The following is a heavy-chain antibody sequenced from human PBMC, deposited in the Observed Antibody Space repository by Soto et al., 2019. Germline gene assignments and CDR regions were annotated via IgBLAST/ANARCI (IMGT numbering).Heavy chain of an antibody. CDR1: GYTFTSYG. V-gene: IGHV1-18*01. CDR3: AGEGDYYDSSGYDFDS. D-gene: IGHD3-22*01. J-gene: IGHJ4*02. Sequence: ASVKVSCKASGYTFTSYGISWVRQAPGQGREWMGWISAYNGNKNYAQKLQGRVTMTTDTSTSTAYMELRSLRSDDTAVYYCAGEGDYYDSSGYDFDSCGQGTLVTVSS. CDR2: ISAYNGNK.